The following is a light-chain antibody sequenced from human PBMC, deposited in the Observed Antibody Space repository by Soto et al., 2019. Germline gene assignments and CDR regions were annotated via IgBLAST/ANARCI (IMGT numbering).Light chain of an antibody. CDR1: QSISSW. CDR2: DAS. Sequence: DIQMTQSPSTLSASVGDRVTITCRASQSISSWLAWYQQKPGKAPKVLIYDASSLESGVPSRFSGSGSGTEFTLTISSLQPDDFATYYCQQSYSTPRTFGQGTKLEIK. J-gene: IGKJ2*01. CDR3: QQSYSTPRT. V-gene: IGKV1-5*01.